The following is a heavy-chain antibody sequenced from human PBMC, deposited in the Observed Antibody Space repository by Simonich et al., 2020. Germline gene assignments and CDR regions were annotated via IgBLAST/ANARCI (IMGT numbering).Heavy chain of an antibody. J-gene: IGHJ4*02. D-gene: IGHD1-7*01. Sequence: EVQLLESGGGLVQPGGSLRLSCAASGFTFRRFAMSWVRQAPGKGLEWVAAMSGSGVRTYDSDAVKGRFTRARDNSKNTLYLQMNSLRAEDTAVYYCAKRSGVSITGTFDYWGQGTLVTVSS. CDR2: MSGSGVRT. V-gene: IGHV3-23*01. CDR1: GFTFRRFA. CDR3: AKRSGVSITGTFDY.